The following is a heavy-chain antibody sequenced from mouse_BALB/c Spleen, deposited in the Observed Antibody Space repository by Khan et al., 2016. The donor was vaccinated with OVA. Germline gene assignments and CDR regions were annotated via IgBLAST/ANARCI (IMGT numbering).Heavy chain of an antibody. D-gene: IGHD2-3*01. Sequence: EVKLEESGPGLVKPSQSLSLTCTVTGYSITSDYAWNWIRQFPGNKLEWMGYISSSGSINYTPALKSRISITRDTSKNQFFLQLNSVTTEDTATXYCARDGSRYNYAMDYWGQGTSVTVSS. J-gene: IGHJ4*01. CDR2: ISSSGSI. CDR1: GYSITSDYA. CDR3: ARDGSRYNYAMDY. V-gene: IGHV3-2*02.